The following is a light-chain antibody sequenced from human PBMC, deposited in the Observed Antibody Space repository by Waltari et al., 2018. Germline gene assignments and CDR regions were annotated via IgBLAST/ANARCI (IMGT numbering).Light chain of an antibody. Sequence: EVVLTQSPGTLSLSPGEGATLSCRASQSVGKYLAWYQQRPSQAPRLLIYHASIRATGIPDRFSGSGSETDFSLTISRLEPEDFAVYYCQKYRSLPATFGQGTKVEI. CDR2: HAS. J-gene: IGKJ1*01. CDR3: QKYRSLPAT. CDR1: QSVGKY. V-gene: IGKV3-20*01.